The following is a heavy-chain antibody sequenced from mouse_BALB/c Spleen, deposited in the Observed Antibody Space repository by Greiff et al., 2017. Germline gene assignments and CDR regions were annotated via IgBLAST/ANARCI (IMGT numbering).Heavy chain of an antibody. V-gene: IGHV1-54*01. Sequence: QVQLQQSGAELVRPGTSVKVSCKASGYAFTNYLIEWVKQRPGQGLEWIGVINPGSGGTNYNEKFKGKATLTADKSSSTAYMQLSSLTSDDSAVYFCARGDYYGGGYFDYWGQGTTLTVSS. D-gene: IGHD1-1*02. CDR3: ARGDYYGGGYFDY. CDR1: GYAFTNYL. CDR2: INPGSGGT. J-gene: IGHJ2*01.